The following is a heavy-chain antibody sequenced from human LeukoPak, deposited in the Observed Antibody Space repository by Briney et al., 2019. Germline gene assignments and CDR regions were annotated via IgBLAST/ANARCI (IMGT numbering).Heavy chain of an antibody. CDR3: ARDASYYYDSSGYYYFAPNVHYFDY. D-gene: IGHD3-22*01. CDR1: GGSFSGYY. Sequence: SETLSLTCAVYGGSFSGYYWSWIRQPPGKGLEWIGEINHSGSTNYNPSLKSRVTISVDTFKNQFSLKLSSVTAADTAVYYCARDASYYYDSSGYYYFAPNVHYFDYWGQGTLVTVSS. J-gene: IGHJ4*02. CDR2: INHSGST. V-gene: IGHV4-34*01.